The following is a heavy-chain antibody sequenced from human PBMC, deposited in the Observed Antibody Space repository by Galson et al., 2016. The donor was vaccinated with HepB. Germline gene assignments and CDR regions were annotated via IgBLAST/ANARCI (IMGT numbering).Heavy chain of an antibody. Sequence: SLRLSCAASGFTFSSFVMSWVRQAPGKGLEWVSVISGSSTSINYADSVKGRFTISRDNSRNTLYMQMNCLRNDDTAVNYCSTVLNSRWGGLFDNWGQGTLVTVST. CDR3: STVLNSRWGGLFDN. CDR2: ISGSSTSI. V-gene: IGHV3-23*01. CDR1: GFTFSSFV. D-gene: IGHD4-11*01. J-gene: IGHJ4*02.